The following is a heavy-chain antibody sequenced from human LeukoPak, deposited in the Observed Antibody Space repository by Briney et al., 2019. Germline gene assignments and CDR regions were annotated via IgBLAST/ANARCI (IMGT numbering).Heavy chain of an antibody. CDR2: IAIAGGT. CDR3: VRGLGRSTAFDI. J-gene: IGHJ3*02. Sequence: GGSLRLSCVVAGFTVSAYDMHWARQTTGNDLEWVSGIAIAGGTFYPDSVKGRFTISRDNAKNSLHLQMNSLRAGDTAVYFCVRGLGRSTAFDIWGQGTMVIVSS. V-gene: IGHV3-13*04. CDR1: GFTVSAYD. D-gene: IGHD2-2*01.